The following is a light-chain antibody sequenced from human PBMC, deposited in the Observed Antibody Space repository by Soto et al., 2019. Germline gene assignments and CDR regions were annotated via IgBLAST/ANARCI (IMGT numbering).Light chain of an antibody. V-gene: IGKV3-20*01. CDR2: GVS. J-gene: IGKJ1*01. CDR3: QQYGSSPWT. CDR1: QSVSSTY. Sequence: EIVLTQSPGTLSLSPGERATLSCRASQSVSSTYLAWYQQKPGQAPRLLIYGVSSRATGIPDRFSGSGSGTDFTLTISILEPEDFVVYYWQQYGSSPWTFGQGTKVEI.